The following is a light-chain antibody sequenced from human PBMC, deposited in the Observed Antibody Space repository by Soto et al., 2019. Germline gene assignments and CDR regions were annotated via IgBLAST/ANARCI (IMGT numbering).Light chain of an antibody. CDR3: QQYNNWPPIT. CDR2: GAS. V-gene: IGKV3-15*01. CDR1: QSVSGD. Sequence: EIVMTQSPATLSVSPGERATLSCRASQSVSGDLAWYQQEPGQAPRLLIHGASTRAIGIPARFSGSGSGTEFTLTISSLQSEDFAVYYCQQYNNWPPITFGQGTRLEIK. J-gene: IGKJ5*01.